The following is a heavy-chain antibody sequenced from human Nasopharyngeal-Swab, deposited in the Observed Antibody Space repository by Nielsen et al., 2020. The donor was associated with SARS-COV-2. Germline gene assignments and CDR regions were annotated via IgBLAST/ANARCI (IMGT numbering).Heavy chain of an antibody. CDR2: ISSSGSTL. CDR3: ASYSVAGINY. Sequence: GESLKISCAASGFTFSDYYTSWIRQAPGKGLEWVSYISSSGSTLNNVDSVKGRFTISRDNAKNSLFLQMRSLRAEDTAVYYCASYSVAGINYWGQGTLVTVSS. CDR1: GFTFSDYY. J-gene: IGHJ4*02. V-gene: IGHV3-11*04. D-gene: IGHD6-19*01.